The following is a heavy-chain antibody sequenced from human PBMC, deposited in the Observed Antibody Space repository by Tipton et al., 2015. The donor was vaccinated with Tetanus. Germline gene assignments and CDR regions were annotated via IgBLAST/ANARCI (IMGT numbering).Heavy chain of an antibody. CDR2: IDWNGGTT. D-gene: IGHD2-2*01. V-gene: IGHV3-20*04. J-gene: IGHJ4*03. Sequence: SLRLSCAASGFTLSRYTLNWVRQAPGKGLEWVSAIDWNGGTTGYADSVKGRFTISRDNAKNSLYLQMNSLRAEDTAVYYCARVRGYCSSTTCSGIDYWGQGTLVTV. CDR3: ARVRGYCSSTTCSGIDY. CDR1: GFTLSRYT.